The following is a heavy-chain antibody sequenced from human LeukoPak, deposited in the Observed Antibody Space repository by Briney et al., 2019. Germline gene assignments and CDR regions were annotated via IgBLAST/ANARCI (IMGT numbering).Heavy chain of an antibody. CDR2: IYTSGST. CDR3: ARPLWFGETDAFDI. D-gene: IGHD3-10*01. Sequence: SETLSLTCTVSGGSISSGSYYWSWIRQPAGKGLEWIGRIYTSGSTNYNPSLKSRVTISVDTSKNQFSLKLSSVTAADTAVYYCARPLWFGETDAFDIWGQGTMVTVSS. J-gene: IGHJ3*02. CDR1: GGSISSGSYY. V-gene: IGHV4-61*02.